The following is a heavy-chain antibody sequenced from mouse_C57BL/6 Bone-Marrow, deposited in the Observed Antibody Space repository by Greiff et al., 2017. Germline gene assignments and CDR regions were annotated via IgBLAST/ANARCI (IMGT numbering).Heavy chain of an antibody. CDR2: IYPGDGDT. J-gene: IGHJ2*01. CDR3: ARGFYDGSSYLYYFDY. Sequence: VQLQQSGAELVKPGASVKISCKASGYAFSSYWMNWVKQRPGKGLEWIGQIYPGDGDTNYNGKFKGKATLTADKSSSTAYMQLSSLTSEDSAVYFCARGFYDGSSYLYYFDYWGQGTTLTVSS. D-gene: IGHD1-1*01. CDR1: GYAFSSYW. V-gene: IGHV1-80*01.